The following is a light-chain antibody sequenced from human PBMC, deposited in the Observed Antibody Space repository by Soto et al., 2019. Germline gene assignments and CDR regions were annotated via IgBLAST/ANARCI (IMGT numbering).Light chain of an antibody. Sequence: ALTQTPLSSPVTVGQSASFSCRSNESLVYSNGDIYFNWLQQRPGQPPRLLIYKISERFSGVPDRFSGSGAGTDFTLKISRVEAEDVGVYYCMQATHFPRTFGQGTRVEIQ. J-gene: IGKJ1*01. CDR3: MQATHFPRT. CDR2: KIS. V-gene: IGKV2-24*01. CDR1: ESLVYSNGDIY.